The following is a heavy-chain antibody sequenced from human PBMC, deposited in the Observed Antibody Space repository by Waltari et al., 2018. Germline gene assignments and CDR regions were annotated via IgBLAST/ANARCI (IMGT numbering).Heavy chain of an antibody. CDR3: ARKIWWQEGGLWYYYMDV. D-gene: IGHD5-12*01. J-gene: IGHJ6*03. CDR2: IYYSGST. CDR1: GGSISSYY. V-gene: IGHV4-59*01. Sequence: LSLTCTVSGGSISSYYWSWIRQPPGKGLEWIGYIYYSGSTNYNPSLKSRVTISVDTSKNQFSLKLSSVTAADTAVYYCARKIWWQEGGLWYYYMDVWGKGTTVTVSS.